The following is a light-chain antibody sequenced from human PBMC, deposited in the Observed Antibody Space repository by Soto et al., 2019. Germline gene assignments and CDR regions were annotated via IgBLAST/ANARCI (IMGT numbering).Light chain of an antibody. CDR1: SSDVGSYNF. CDR2: EVS. V-gene: IGLV2-23*02. J-gene: IGLJ1*01. CDR3: CADAGRSTYV. Sequence: QSALTQPASVSGSPGKSITISFTRTSSDVGSYNFVSWYQQHPGEVPKVMIYEVSKRPSGVSDRFSGSKSGNTASLTISGLQAEDEADYYCCADAGRSTYVFGTGTQLTV.